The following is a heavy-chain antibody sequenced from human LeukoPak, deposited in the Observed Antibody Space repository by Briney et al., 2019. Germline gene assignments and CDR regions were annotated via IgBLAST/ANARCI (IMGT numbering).Heavy chain of an antibody. CDR2: INPDNGNA. J-gene: IGHJ4*02. CDR3: AKDRGGTGDFDY. V-gene: IGHV1-3*01. CDR1: GYPLVSYV. Sequence: ASVKVSCKASGYPLVSYVIHWVRQAPGQRLEWMGWINPDNGNAEYSQKFQGRVTITRGPSATTAYMELSSLRSEDMAVYYCAKDRGGTGDFDYWGQGTLVTVSS. D-gene: IGHD3-10*01.